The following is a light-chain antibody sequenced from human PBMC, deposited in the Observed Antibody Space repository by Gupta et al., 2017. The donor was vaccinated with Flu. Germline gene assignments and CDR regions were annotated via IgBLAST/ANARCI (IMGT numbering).Light chain of an antibody. CDR2: QDN. CDR1: NLGEKY. CDR3: QAWDSSTFV. V-gene: IGLV3-1*01. J-gene: IGLJ1*01. Sequence: CSGDNLGEKYAHGYQQKPGQSPVLVIYQDNKRPSGIPERFSGSNSGNTATLTISGTQALDEADYFCQAWDSSTFVFGTGTKVAVL.